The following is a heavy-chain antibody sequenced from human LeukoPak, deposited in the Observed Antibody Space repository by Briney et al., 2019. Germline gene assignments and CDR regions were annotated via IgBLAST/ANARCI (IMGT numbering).Heavy chain of an antibody. V-gene: IGHV4-59*11. CDR3: AREVRGVKTGGQSNWFDP. J-gene: IGHJ5*02. CDR1: GGSISSHY. D-gene: IGHD3-10*01. CDR2: IYYSGST. Sequence: PSETLSLTCAVSGGSISSHYWSWIRQPPGKGLEWIGYIYYSGSTNYNPSLKSRVTISVDTSKNQFSLKLSSVTAADTAVYYCAREVRGVKTGGQSNWFDPWGQGTLVTVSS.